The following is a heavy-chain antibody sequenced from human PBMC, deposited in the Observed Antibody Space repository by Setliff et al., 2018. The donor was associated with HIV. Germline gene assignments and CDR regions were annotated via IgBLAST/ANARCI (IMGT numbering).Heavy chain of an antibody. CDR1: GGTFNNYA. CDR2: IIPLFGTT. Sequence: SVKVSCKASGGTFNNYAISWVRQAPGQGLEWVGGIIPLFGTTNYAQKFQGRVTMTTDTSTSTAYMELRSLKSAADTAIYYCARDRSSWSGGPNDAFDIWGPGTMVTVSS. J-gene: IGHJ3*02. V-gene: IGHV1-69*05. D-gene: IGHD6-13*01. CDR3: ARDRSSWSGGPNDAFDI.